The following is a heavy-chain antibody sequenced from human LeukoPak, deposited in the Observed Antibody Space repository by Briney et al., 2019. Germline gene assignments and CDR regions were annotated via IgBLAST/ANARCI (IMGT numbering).Heavy chain of an antibody. CDR2: INPRGGST. CDR1: GYTFTSYY. Sequence: ASVKVSCKASGYTFTSYYMHWVRQAPGQGLEWMGIINPRGGSTSYAQKLQGRVTMTRDMSTSTVYMELSSLRSDDTAVYYCARYYGSGSYVYYYMDVWGKGTTVTISS. V-gene: IGHV1-46*01. J-gene: IGHJ6*03. CDR3: ARYYGSGSYVYYYMDV. D-gene: IGHD3-10*01.